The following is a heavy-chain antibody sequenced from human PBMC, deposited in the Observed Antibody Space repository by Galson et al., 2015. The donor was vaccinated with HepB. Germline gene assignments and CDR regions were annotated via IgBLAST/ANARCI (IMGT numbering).Heavy chain of an antibody. D-gene: IGHD3-22*01. CDR2: ISSSSSYI. Sequence: SLRLSCAASGFTFSSFSMNWVRQAPGKGLEWVSSISSSSSYIYYADSVKGRFTISRDNAKNSLYLQMNSLRAEDTAVYYCARDIGYDSSGYYVWGQGTLVTVSS. CDR3: ARDIGYDSSGYYV. V-gene: IGHV3-21*01. CDR1: GFTFSSFS. J-gene: IGHJ4*02.